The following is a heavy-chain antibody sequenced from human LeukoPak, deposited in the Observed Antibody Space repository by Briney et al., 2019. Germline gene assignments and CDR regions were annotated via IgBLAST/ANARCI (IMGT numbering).Heavy chain of an antibody. CDR1: GFTFSIYA. J-gene: IGHJ3*01. V-gene: IGHV3-23*01. D-gene: IGHD4-17*01. Sequence: PGGCLRLSCAASGFTFSIYAMHWVRQAQGKGLEWVSTIRTGGGATTYADSVKGRFTISRDNSKSTLYLQMYNLRAEDTATYYCTRDPNGDYVGAFDFWGRGTLITVSS. CDR3: TRDPNGDYVGAFDF. CDR2: IRTGGGAT.